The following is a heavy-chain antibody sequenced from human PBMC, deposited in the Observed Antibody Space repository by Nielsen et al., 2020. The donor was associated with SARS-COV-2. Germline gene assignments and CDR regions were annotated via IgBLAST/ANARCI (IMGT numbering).Heavy chain of an antibody. D-gene: IGHD2-15*01. Sequence: GGSLRLSCAASGLTFSSYSMNWVCQAPGKGLEWVSYISSSSSTIYYADSVKGRFTISRDNAKNSLYLQMNSLRAEDTAVYYCARAQEGYCSGGSCYVLDYWGQGTLVTVSS. CDR2: ISSSSSTI. V-gene: IGHV3-48*01. J-gene: IGHJ4*02. CDR3: ARAQEGYCSGGSCYVLDY. CDR1: GLTFSSYS.